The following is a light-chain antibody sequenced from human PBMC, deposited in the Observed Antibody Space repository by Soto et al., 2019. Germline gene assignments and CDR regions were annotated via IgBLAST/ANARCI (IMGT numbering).Light chain of an antibody. CDR3: QHYNNWPPWT. J-gene: IGKJ1*01. CDR1: QRIRSN. V-gene: IGKV3-15*01. Sequence: EIVMTPSPATLSVSPGERATLSCRASQRIRSNLAWYQQKPGQAPRLLIYGASTRATGIPARFSGSGSGADFTLTISSLQSEDFAVYYCQHYNNWPPWTFGQGTKVEIK. CDR2: GAS.